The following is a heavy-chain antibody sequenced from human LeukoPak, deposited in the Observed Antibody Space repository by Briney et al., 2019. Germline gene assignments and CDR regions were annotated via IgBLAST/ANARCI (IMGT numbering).Heavy chain of an antibody. CDR3: ARARSHYYGSGSYYNRQSFYGMDV. V-gene: IGHV1-46*01. CDR1: GYTFTSYY. J-gene: IGHJ6*02. Sequence: ASVKVSCKASGYTFTSYYMHWVRQAPGQGLEWMGIINPSGGSTSYAQKFQGRVTMTRDTSTSTVYMELSSLRSEDTAVYYCARARSHYYGSGSYYNRQSFYGMDVWGQGTTVTVSS. D-gene: IGHD3-10*01. CDR2: INPSGGST.